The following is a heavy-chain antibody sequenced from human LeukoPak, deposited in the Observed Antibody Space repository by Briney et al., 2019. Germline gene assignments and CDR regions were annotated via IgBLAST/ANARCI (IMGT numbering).Heavy chain of an antibody. J-gene: IGHJ6*03. V-gene: IGHV4-34*01. CDR3: ARVGHGYNPHYYYYYMDV. D-gene: IGHD5-24*01. Sequence: SETLSLTCAVYGGSFSGYYWSWIRQPPGKGLEWIGEINHSGSTNYNPSLKSRVTISVDTSKNQFSLKLSSVTAADTAVYYCARVGHGYNPHYYYYYMDVWGKGTTVTISS. CDR2: INHSGST. CDR1: GGSFSGYY.